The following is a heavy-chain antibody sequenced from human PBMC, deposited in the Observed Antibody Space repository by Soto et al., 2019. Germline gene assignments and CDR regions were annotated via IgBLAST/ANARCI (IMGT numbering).Heavy chain of an antibody. V-gene: IGHV1-69*04. CDR3: AREVEATVTTPSSFDY. Sequence: SVKVSCKASGGTFSSYTISWVRQAPGQGLEWMGRIIPILGIANYAQKFQGRVTITADKSTSTAYMELSSLRSEDTAVYYCAREVEATVTTPSSFDYWGQGTLVTVSS. CDR1: GGTFSSYT. D-gene: IGHD4-17*01. J-gene: IGHJ4*02. CDR2: IIPILGIA.